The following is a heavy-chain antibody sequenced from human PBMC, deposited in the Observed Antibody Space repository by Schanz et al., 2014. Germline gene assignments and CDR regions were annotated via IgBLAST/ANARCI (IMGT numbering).Heavy chain of an antibody. V-gene: IGHV3-23*01. CDR3: AKDLAAVGVFDY. Sequence: EMQLLESGGGLAQPGGSLRLSCAASGFKFTDYAMTWVRQAPGKGLEWVATISGTSENTYYADSVKGRVTISRDNSKNPLDLQMNSLRAEDTAIYYCAKDLAAVGVFDYWGQGSLVTVSP. D-gene: IGHD6-13*01. CDR1: GFKFTDYA. CDR2: ISGTSENT. J-gene: IGHJ4*03.